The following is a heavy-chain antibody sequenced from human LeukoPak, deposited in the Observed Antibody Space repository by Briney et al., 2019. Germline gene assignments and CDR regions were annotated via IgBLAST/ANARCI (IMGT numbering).Heavy chain of an antibody. J-gene: IGHJ2*01. D-gene: IGHD6-19*01. CDR3: ASPPRVAVAGNLYWYFDL. CDR1: GFTFSSYA. CDR2: ISGSGGST. Sequence: GGSLRLSCAASGFTFSSYAMSWVRQAPGKGLEWVSAISGSGGSTYYADSVKGRFTISRDNSKNTLYLQMNSLRAEDTAVYYCASPPRVAVAGNLYWYFDLWGRGTLVTVSS. V-gene: IGHV3-23*01.